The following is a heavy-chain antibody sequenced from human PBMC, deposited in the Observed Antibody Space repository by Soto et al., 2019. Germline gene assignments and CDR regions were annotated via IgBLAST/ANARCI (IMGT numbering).Heavy chain of an antibody. D-gene: IGHD1-20*01. V-gene: IGHV1-3*01. CDR1: ELIFSSYA. Sequence: QVHLVQSGAEVKKPGASVRVSCKASELIFSSYAVQWVRQAPGQRLEWMGRINAGKGNTKYSQKFQGRVSVTRDTSARKVYMELSSLRSEDTAVYYCATISPYGMDVWGQGTTVTVSS. CDR3: ATISPYGMDV. CDR2: INAGKGNT. J-gene: IGHJ6*02.